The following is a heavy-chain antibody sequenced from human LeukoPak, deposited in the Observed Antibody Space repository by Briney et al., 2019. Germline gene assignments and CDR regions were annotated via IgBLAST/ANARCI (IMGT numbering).Heavy chain of an antibody. CDR1: GDSMTRGGYY. Sequence: PSETLSLTCTVSGDSMTRGGYYWSWVRQHPGKGLEWIGFIYHSGTIFYNPSLEGRAAISVDTSQNQFSLKLTSVTAADTAVYYCARAVDYRNYFDYWGQGTLVTVSS. CDR2: IYHSGTI. J-gene: IGHJ4*02. CDR3: ARAVDYRNYFDY. D-gene: IGHD4-11*01. V-gene: IGHV4-31*03.